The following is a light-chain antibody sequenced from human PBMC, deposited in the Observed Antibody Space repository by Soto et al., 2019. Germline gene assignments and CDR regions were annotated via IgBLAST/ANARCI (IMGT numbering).Light chain of an antibody. Sequence: QSALTQPASMSGSPGQSIAISCTGTSSDVGGYKYVSWYQQYPGKAPKLMIYDVSNRPSGVPDRFSGSKSGNTASLTISGLQSEDEADYYCSSYTSYTSYVFGTGTKVTVL. V-gene: IGLV2-14*01. CDR3: SSYTSYTSYV. CDR2: DVS. CDR1: SSDVGGYKY. J-gene: IGLJ1*01.